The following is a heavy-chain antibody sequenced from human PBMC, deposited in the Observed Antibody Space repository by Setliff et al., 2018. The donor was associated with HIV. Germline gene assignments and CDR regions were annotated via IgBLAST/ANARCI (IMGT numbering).Heavy chain of an antibody. Sequence: ASVKVSCKASGYTFSSSGINWVRQAPGQGLEWMGWMNPNSGNTGYARKFQGRLTMTRNTSTGTVYMELSSLRSEDTAVYYCARIGRTPYYYYYMDVWGKGTTVTVSS. J-gene: IGHJ6*03. CDR2: MNPNSGNT. D-gene: IGHD2-15*01. CDR1: GYTFSSSG. V-gene: IGHV1-8*02. CDR3: ARIGRTPYYYYYMDV.